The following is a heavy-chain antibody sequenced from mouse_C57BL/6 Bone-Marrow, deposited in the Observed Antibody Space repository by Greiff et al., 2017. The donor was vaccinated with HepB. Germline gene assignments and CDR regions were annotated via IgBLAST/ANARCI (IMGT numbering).Heavy chain of an antibody. CDR1: GFTFSSYG. J-gene: IGHJ4*01. D-gene: IGHD2-5*01. Sequence: DVHLVESGGDLVKPGGSLKLSCAASGFTFSSYGMSWVRQTPDKRLEWVATISSGGSYTYYPDSVKGRFTISRDNAKNTLYLQMSSLKSEDTAMYYCARHPAYYSNSYAMDYWGQGTSVTVSS. CDR2: ISSGGSYT. CDR3: ARHPAYYSNSYAMDY. V-gene: IGHV5-6*01.